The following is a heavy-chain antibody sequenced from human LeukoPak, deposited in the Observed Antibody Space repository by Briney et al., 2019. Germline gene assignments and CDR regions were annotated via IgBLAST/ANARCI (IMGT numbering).Heavy chain of an antibody. V-gene: IGHV4-4*09. Sequence: SETLSLTCTVSGGSISSYYWSWIRQPPGKGLEWIGYIYTSGSTNYNPSLKSRVTISVDTSKNQFSLKLSSVTAADTAVYYCASGRPYYDFWSGYYSPYFDYWGQGTLVTVFS. D-gene: IGHD3-3*01. CDR2: IYTSGST. J-gene: IGHJ4*02. CDR3: ASGRPYYDFWSGYYSPYFDY. CDR1: GGSISSYY.